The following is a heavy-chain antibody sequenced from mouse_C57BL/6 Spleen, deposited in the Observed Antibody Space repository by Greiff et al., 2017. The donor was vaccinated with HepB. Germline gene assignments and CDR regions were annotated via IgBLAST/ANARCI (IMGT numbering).Heavy chain of an antibody. V-gene: IGHV1-4*01. CDR1: GYTFTSYT. D-gene: IGHD2-4*01. CDR3: AREDYGAFDY. Sequence: QVQLQQSGAELARPGASVKMSCKASGYTFTSYTMHWVKQRPGQGLEWIGYINPSSGYTKYNQKFNDKATLTADKSSSTAYMQLSSLTSEDSAVYYCAREDYGAFDYWGQGTTLTVSS. J-gene: IGHJ2*01. CDR2: INPSSGYT.